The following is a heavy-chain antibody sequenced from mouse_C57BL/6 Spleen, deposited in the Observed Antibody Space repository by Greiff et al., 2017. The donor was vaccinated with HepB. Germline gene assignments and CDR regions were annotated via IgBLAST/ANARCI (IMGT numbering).Heavy chain of an antibody. CDR2: IHPNSGST. Sequence: QVQLKQPGAELVKPGASVKLSCKASGYTFTSYWMHWVKQRPGQGLEWIGMIHPNSGSTNYNEKFKSKATLTVDKSSSTAYMQLSSLTSEDSAVYYCAGGGYDILFAYWGQGTLVTVSA. CDR1: GYTFTSYW. D-gene: IGHD2-2*01. J-gene: IGHJ3*01. V-gene: IGHV1-64*01. CDR3: AGGGYDILFAY.